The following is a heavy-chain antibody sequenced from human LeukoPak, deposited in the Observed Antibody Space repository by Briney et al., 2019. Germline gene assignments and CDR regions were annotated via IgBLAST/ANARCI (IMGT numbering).Heavy chain of an antibody. J-gene: IGHJ6*03. CDR2: ISSSGSTI. V-gene: IGHV3-11*01. Sequence: GGSLRLSCAASGFTFSDYYMSWIRQAPGKGLEWVSYISSSGSTIYYADSVKGRFTISRDNAKNSLYLQMNSLRAEDTAVYYCSGRGAAASYYYYYYYYMDVWGKGTTVTISS. CDR3: SGRGAAASYYYYYYYYMDV. D-gene: IGHD3-10*01. CDR1: GFTFSDYY.